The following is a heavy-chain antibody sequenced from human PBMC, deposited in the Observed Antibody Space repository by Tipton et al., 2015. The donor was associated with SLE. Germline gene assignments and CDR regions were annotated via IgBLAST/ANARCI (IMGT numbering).Heavy chain of an antibody. CDR3: ARRPEGPHNWFDA. J-gene: IGHJ5*02. V-gene: IGHV4-61*10. CDR1: GGSISSGSYY. CDR2: IYYSGST. Sequence: GLVKPSETLSLTCAVYGGSISSGSYYWSWIRQPAGKGLEWIGYIYYSGSTNYNPSLKSRVTISVDTSKNQFSLSLKSVTAADTAVYYCARRPEGPHNWFDAWGQGALVTVSS.